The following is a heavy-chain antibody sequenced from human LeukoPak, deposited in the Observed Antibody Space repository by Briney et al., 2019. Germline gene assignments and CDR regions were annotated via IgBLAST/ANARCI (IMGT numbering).Heavy chain of an antibody. J-gene: IGHJ4*02. CDR1: GGTFSSYA. CDR2: IVPIFGTA. V-gene: IGHV1-69*05. Sequence: ASVKVSCKASGGTFSSYAISWVRQAPGQGLEWRGGIVPIFGTANYAQKFQGRVTITTDESTSTAYMELSSLRSEDTAVYYCARSHNWNYPAQYWGQGTLVTVSS. D-gene: IGHD1-7*01. CDR3: ARSHNWNYPAQY.